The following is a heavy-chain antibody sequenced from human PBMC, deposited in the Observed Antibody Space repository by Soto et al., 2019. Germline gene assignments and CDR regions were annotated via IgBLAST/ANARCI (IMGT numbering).Heavy chain of an antibody. Sequence: QVQLVPSGGEVKKPGASVKVSCKTSGYSFTTYGISWVRQAPGQGLEWMGWISAYNGNTNYAEKLQGRVTMTTDTYTSTAYMELRSLKSDDTAVYYCAREAPAAYYYYGMDVWGQGSTVTVSS. CDR1: GYSFTTYG. J-gene: IGHJ6*02. CDR2: ISAYNGNT. CDR3: AREAPAAYYYYGMDV. V-gene: IGHV1-18*01.